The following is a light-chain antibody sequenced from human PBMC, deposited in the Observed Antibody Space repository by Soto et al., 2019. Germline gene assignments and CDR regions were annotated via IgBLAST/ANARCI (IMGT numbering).Light chain of an antibody. J-gene: IGLJ1*01. CDR1: TSDVGIYNY. CDR3: SLYTSSSTYV. CDR2: EVS. Sequence: QSVLTQPPSVSAAPGQKVTISCTGSTSDVGIYNYVSWYQHHPGKAPKLLIYEVSNRPSGVPDRFSGSKSGNTASLTISGLQAEDEADYYCSLYTSSSTYVFGTGTKVTVL. V-gene: IGLV2-18*01.